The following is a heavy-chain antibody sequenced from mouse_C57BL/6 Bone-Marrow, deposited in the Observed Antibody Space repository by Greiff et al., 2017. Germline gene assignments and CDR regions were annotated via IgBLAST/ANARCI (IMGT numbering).Heavy chain of an antibody. CDR2: INPGSGGT. D-gene: IGHD3-3*01. J-gene: IGHJ4*01. CDR3: ARGTGVDY. CDR1: GYAFTNYL. V-gene: IGHV1-54*01. Sequence: QVQLQQSGAELVRPGTSVKVSCKASGYAFTNYLIEWVKQRPGQGLEWIGVINPGSGGTNYNEKFKGKATLTADKSSSTAYMQRSSLTSEDAAVYFCARGTGVDYWGQGTSVTVSS.